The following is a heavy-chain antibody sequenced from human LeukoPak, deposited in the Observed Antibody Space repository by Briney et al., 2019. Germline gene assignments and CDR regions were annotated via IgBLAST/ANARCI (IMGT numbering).Heavy chain of an antibody. CDR3: ARAGGYCGRISCPYYFDY. V-gene: IGHV1-24*01. CDR2: FDPEDGET. CDR1: GYTLTELS. J-gene: IGHJ4*02. D-gene: IGHD2-15*01. Sequence: ASVKVSCKVSGYTLTELSMHWVRQAPGKGLEWMGGFDPEDGETIYAQKFQGRVTMTEDTSTDTAYVELSSLRSEDTAVYYCARAGGYCGRISCPYYFDYWGQGSLVAVSS.